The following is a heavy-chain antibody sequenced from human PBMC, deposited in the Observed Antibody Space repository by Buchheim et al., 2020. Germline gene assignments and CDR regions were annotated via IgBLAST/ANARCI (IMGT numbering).Heavy chain of an antibody. CDR2: IYYTETT. J-gene: IGHJ4*02. V-gene: IGHV4-59*01. Sequence: QVQLQESGPGLVKPSETLSLTCTVSGGSISTYYYNWIRQPPGKGLEWIGYIYYTETTNYNPSLRSRVSVSADTSKSQFSLKLSSVTAADTAVYYCARCRGTSGLFCDSWGQGTL. D-gene: IGHD5-12*01. CDR3: ARCRGTSGLFCDS. CDR1: GGSISTYY.